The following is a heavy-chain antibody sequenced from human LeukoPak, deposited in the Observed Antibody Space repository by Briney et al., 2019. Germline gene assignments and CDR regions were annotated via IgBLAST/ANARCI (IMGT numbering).Heavy chain of an antibody. J-gene: IGHJ4*02. CDR3: VKRGRTSDYAYDY. V-gene: IGHV3-64D*06. CDR2: ISSSGDYT. Sequence: PGGSLRLSCSASGFTFSDYAMHWVRQAPGRGLQFVSAISSSGDYTSYSDSVKGRFTISRDSSKNTLHLQMSSLRPEDTAVYFCVKRGRTSDYAYDYWGQGSLVTVSS. D-gene: IGHD4-17*01. CDR1: GFTFSDYA.